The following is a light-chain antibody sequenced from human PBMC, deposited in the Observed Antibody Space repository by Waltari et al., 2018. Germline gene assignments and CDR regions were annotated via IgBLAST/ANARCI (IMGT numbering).Light chain of an antibody. V-gene: IGLV2-14*01. Sequence: QSALTQPASVSGSPGQSNTLSCTGTSSDVGGYNYVSWYQQHPGKAPKLMIYEVSNRPSGVSNRFSGSKSGNTASLTISGLQAEDEADYYCSSYTSSSTLVVFGGGTKLTVL. CDR3: SSYTSSSTLVV. CDR2: EVS. J-gene: IGLJ2*01. CDR1: SSDVGGYNY.